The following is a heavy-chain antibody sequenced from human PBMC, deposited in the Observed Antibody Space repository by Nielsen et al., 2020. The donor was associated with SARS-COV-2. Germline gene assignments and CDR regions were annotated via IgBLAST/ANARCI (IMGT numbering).Heavy chain of an antibody. V-gene: IGHV4-4*02. CDR1: GGSISSSNW. CDR3: ARSRKYYYYYGMDV. CDR2: IYHSGST. D-gene: IGHD2-2*01. Sequence: SETLSLTCAVSGGSISSSNWWSWVRQPPGKGLEWIGEIYHSGSTNYNPSLKSQVTISVDKSKNQFSLKLSSVTAADTAVYYCARSRKYYYYYGMDVWGQGTTVTVSS. J-gene: IGHJ6*02.